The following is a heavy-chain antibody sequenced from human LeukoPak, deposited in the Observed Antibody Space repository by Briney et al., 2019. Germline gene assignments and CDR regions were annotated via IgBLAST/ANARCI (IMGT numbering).Heavy chain of an antibody. CDR1: GFTVSSNY. J-gene: IGHJ4*02. Sequence: GGSLRLSCAASGFTVSSNYMSWVRQAPGKGLEWVSVIYSGGSTYYADSVKGRFTISRDDSKNTLYLQMNSLRAEDTAVYYCARVRTGYLDYWGQGTLVTVSS. V-gene: IGHV3-66*01. CDR3: ARVRTGYLDY. CDR2: IYSGGST. D-gene: IGHD2-8*02.